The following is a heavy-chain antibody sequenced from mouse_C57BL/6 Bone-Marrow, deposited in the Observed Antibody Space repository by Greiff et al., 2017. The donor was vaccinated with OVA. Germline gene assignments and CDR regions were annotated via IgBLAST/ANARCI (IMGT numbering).Heavy chain of an antibody. Sequence: QVQLQQSGPGLVQPSQSLSITCTVSGFSLTSYGVHWVRQSPGKGLEWLGVIWSGGSTDYNAAFISRLSISKDNSKSQVFFKMNSLQADGTAIYYCASRGYSGYYFDYWGQGTTLTVSS. D-gene: IGHD3-1*01. V-gene: IGHV2-2*01. CDR3: ASRGYSGYYFDY. CDR1: GFSLTSYG. CDR2: IWSGGST. J-gene: IGHJ2*01.